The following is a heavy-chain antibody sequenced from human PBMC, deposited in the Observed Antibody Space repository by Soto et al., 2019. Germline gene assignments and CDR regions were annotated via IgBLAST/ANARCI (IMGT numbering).Heavy chain of an antibody. CDR2: INWNGGSI. V-gene: IGHV3-9*01. J-gene: IGHJ6*03. CDR3: AKATTSGRPDYHYYLDV. Sequence: EVQLVESGGGLVQPGRSLRLSCAASGFTFDDYPMHWVRQVPGQGLEWVSGINWNGGSIGYAASVKGRFTISRDNAKNSLYMQMNSLRAEDTALYYCAKATTSGRPDYHYYLDVWGKGTTVTVSS. CDR1: GFTFDDYP. D-gene: IGHD1-26*01.